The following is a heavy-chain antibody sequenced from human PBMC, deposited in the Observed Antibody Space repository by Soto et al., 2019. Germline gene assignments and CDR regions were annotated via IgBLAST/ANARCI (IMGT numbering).Heavy chain of an antibody. CDR2: IYPGDSDT. CDR1: GYSFTNYW. J-gene: IGHJ6*02. CDR3: ARQGDVLTGYYDAQGFSHYYGMDV. Sequence: PGESLKISCKASGYSFTNYWIAWVRQLPGKGLEWMGIIYPGDSDTRYSPSFQGQVTISADKSISTVYLQWSSLKASDTAMYYCARQGDVLTGYYDAQGFSHYYGMDVWGQGTTVTVSS. V-gene: IGHV5-51*01. D-gene: IGHD3-9*01.